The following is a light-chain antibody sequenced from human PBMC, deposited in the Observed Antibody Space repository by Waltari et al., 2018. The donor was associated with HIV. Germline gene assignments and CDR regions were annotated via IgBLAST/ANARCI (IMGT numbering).Light chain of an antibody. J-gene: IGLJ1*01. V-gene: IGLV2-18*02. Sequence: QSALTQPPSVSGSPGQSVTISCTGTSRDVGYTNRVSWYQQPPGTAPKLIIYEFTNRPSGIPDRFSGSKSGNTASLTISGLQAEDEADYYCTSFTTSVTYVFGTGTKVTVL. CDR2: EFT. CDR1: SRDVGYTNR. CDR3: TSFTTSVTYV.